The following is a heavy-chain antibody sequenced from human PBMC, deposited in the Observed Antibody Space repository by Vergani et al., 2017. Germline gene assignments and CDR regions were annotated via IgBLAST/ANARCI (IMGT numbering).Heavy chain of an antibody. Sequence: QVQLQESGPGLVKPSETLSLTCTVSGGSVSSGSYYWSWIRQPPGKGLEWIGYIYYSGSTNYNPSLKSRVTISVDTSKNQFHLKLSSVTAADTAVYYCASNYDSSGYYSDYWGQGTLVTVSS. CDR2: IYYSGST. V-gene: IGHV4-61*01. CDR3: ASNYDSSGYYSDY. D-gene: IGHD3-22*01. J-gene: IGHJ4*02. CDR1: GGSVSSGSYY.